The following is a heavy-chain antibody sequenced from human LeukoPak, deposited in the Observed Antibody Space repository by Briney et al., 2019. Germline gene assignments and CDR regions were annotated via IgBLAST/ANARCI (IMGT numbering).Heavy chain of an antibody. CDR2: IYTSGST. CDR3: ARDRGYGLGY. J-gene: IGHJ4*02. Sequence: SETLSLTCTVSGGSISSGSYYWSWIRQPAGKGLGWIGRIYTSGSTNYNPSLKSRVTIPVDTSKNQFSLKLSSVTAADTAVYYCARDRGYGLGYWGQGTLVTVSS. V-gene: IGHV4-61*02. CDR1: GGSISSGSYY. D-gene: IGHD4-17*01.